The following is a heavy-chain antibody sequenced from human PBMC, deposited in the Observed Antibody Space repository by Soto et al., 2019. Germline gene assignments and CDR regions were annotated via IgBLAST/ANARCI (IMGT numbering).Heavy chain of an antibody. V-gene: IGHV1-69*02. CDR3: ARYLDYGDYKGAFDI. Sequence: SVKVSCKASGGTFSSYTISWVRQAPGQGLEWMGRIIPILGIANYAQKFQGGVTITADKSTSTAYMELSSLRSEDTAVYYCARYLDYGDYKGAFDIWGQGTMVTVSS. J-gene: IGHJ3*02. CDR1: GGTFSSYT. CDR2: IIPILGIA. D-gene: IGHD4-17*01.